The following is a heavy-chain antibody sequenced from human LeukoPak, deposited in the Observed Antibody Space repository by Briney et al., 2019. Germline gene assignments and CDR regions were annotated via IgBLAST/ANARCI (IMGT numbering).Heavy chain of an antibody. D-gene: IGHD6-19*01. Sequence: ASVKVSCKASGYTFTGYYMHWVRQAPGQGLEWMGWINPSSGGTDYAQKFQGWVTMTRDTSISTAYMELSRLRSDDTAVYYCARESSVASGDYWGQGTLVTVSS. CDR2: INPSSGGT. CDR3: ARESSVASGDY. J-gene: IGHJ4*02. CDR1: GYTFTGYY. V-gene: IGHV1-2*04.